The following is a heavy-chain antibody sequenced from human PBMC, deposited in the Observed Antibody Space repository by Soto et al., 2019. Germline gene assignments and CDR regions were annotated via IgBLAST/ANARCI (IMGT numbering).Heavy chain of an antibody. Sequence: QVQLVQSGAEVRRPGASVTVSCRSTGDSFNDYDIHWVRQAPGQGLEWMGWINPNSGVTKYAQKFQGWVSMTRDTSIRTVYMQLSRLRSDDTAVYYCARESGGATATLDYYYFYMDVWGTGTTVTVSS. D-gene: IGHD5-12*01. V-gene: IGHV1-2*04. CDR2: INPNSGVT. CDR1: GDSFNDYD. CDR3: ARESGGATATLDYYYFYMDV. J-gene: IGHJ6*03.